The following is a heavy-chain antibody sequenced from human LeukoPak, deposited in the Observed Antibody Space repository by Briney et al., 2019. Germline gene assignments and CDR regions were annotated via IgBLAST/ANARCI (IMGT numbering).Heavy chain of an antibody. J-gene: IGHJ6*02. CDR3: ARIGGGYNYYYYGMDV. V-gene: IGHV5-51*01. CDR2: IYPGGTNT. CDR1: GYSFTSYW. Sequence: GKPLKISCMGSGYSFTSYWIGLGRHLPGERLEWMGIIYPGGTNTRYSPSFQGQVTISADKSISTAYLQWSSLKASDTAMYYCARIGGGYNYYYYGMDVWGQGTTVTVSS. D-gene: IGHD5-24*01.